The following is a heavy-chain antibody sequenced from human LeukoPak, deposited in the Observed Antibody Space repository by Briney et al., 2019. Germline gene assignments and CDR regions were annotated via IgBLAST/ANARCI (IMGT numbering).Heavy chain of an antibody. J-gene: IGHJ3*02. CDR3: ARDAPHYDILTGQWSGAFDI. V-gene: IGHV3-33*01. CDR1: GFTFSSYG. D-gene: IGHD3-9*01. Sequence: GRSLRLSCAASGFTFSSYGMHWVRQAPGKGLEWVAVIWYDGSNKYYADSVKGRFTISRDNSKNTLYLQMNSLRAEDTAVYYCARDAPHYDILTGQWSGAFDIWGQGTMVTVSS. CDR2: IWYDGSNK.